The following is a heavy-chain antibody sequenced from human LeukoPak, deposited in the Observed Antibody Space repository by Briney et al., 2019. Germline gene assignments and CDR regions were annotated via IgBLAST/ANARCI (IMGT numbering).Heavy chain of an antibody. CDR3: AKDGTRGIRFGKIPHYFDY. V-gene: IGHV3-30*18. J-gene: IGHJ4*02. CDR2: ISYDGSNK. CDR1: GFTFSSYG. D-gene: IGHD3-10*01. Sequence: PGRSLRLSCAASGFTFSSYGMHWVRQAPGKGLEWVAVISYDGSNKYFADSVKGRFTISRDSSKNTLYLQMNSLRVDDTAVYYCAKDGTRGIRFGKIPHYFDYWGQGTLVTVSS.